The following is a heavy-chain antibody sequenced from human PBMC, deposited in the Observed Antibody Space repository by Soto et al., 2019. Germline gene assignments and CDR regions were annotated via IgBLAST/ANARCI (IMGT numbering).Heavy chain of an antibody. CDR1: GDSISSYY. D-gene: IGHD6-13*01. J-gene: IGHJ6*02. V-gene: IGHV4-59*01. Sequence: SETLSLTCTVAGDSISSYYWSWIRQPPGKGLEWIGYISYSGSTNYNPSLKSRVTISVDTSKNQFSLKLTSVTAEDTAVYYCAKNSSSWVYYYYYYGMDVWGQGTTVTVSS. CDR2: ISYSGST. CDR3: AKNSSSWVYYYYYYGMDV.